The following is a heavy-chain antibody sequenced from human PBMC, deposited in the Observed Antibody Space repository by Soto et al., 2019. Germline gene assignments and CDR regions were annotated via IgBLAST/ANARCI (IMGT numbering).Heavy chain of an antibody. Sequence: VSKKTGKGLEWVAVISYDGSNKYYADSVKGRFTISRDNSKNTLYLQMNSLRAEDTAVYYCSKVISVGYMAAEDGMGVWG. D-gene: IGHD6-25*01. CDR3: SKVISVGYMAAEDGMGV. CDR2: ISYDGSNK. V-gene: IGHV3-30*18. J-gene: IGHJ6*01.